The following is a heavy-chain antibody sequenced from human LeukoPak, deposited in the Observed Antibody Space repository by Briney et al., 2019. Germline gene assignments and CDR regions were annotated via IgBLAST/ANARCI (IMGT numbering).Heavy chain of an antibody. Sequence: GGSLRLSCAASGFTFSDCAMNWVRQAPGKGLEWVSAISDSASSTYYADSVKGRFTISRDNAKNTLYLQMNSLRAEDTAVYYCAKMPNSNYFDYWGQGTLVTVSS. CDR2: ISDSASST. CDR3: AKMPNSNYFDY. CDR1: GFTFSDCA. V-gene: IGHV3-23*01. D-gene: IGHD4-11*01. J-gene: IGHJ4*02.